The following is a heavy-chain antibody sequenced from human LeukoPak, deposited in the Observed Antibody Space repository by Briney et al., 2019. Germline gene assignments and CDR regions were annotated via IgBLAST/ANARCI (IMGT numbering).Heavy chain of an antibody. D-gene: IGHD2-2*01. CDR2: INHSGST. CDR1: GGSFSGYY. V-gene: IGHV4-34*01. Sequence: TSETLSLTCAVYGGSFSGYYWSWIRQPPGKGLEWIGEINHSGSTNYNPSLKSRVTISVDTSKNQFPLKLSSVTAADTAVYYCARGQHPYYYYYMDVWGKGTTVTVSS. CDR3: ARGQHPYYYYYMDV. J-gene: IGHJ6*03.